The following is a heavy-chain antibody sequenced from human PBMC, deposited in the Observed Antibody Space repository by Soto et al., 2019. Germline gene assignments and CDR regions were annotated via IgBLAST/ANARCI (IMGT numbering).Heavy chain of an antibody. V-gene: IGHV4-4*02. CDR3: ARVNSGSYSDY. Sequence: SETLSLTCAVSGGSIRSNNWWSWVRQPPGKGLGWIGEIFQSGSTNNNPSLKTRVTISVDKSKNQFSLKLSSVTAADTAVYYCARVNSGSYSDYSAQGTLVTAPQ. CDR2: IFQSGST. D-gene: IGHD1-26*01. J-gene: IGHJ4*02. CDR1: GGSIRSNNW.